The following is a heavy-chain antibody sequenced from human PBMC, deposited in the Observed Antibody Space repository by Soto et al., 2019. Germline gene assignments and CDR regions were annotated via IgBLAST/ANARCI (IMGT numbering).Heavy chain of an antibody. CDR1: GFSFSHAW. CDR3: TTEGLWVPAAVFDC. V-gene: IGHV3-15*01. Sequence: PGGSLRLSCAASGFSFSHAWMSWVRQAPGKGLEWVGRIKGKADGVITDYAAPVKGRFTISRDDSKSTLTLQMNSLKSEDTAVYFCTTEGLWVPAAVFDCWGQGTPVTVSS. D-gene: IGHD2-2*01. J-gene: IGHJ4*02. CDR2: IKGKADGVIT.